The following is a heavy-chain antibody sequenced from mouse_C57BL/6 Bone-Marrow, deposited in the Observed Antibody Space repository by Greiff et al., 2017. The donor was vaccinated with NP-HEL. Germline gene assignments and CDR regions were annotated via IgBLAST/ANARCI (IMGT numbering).Heavy chain of an antibody. Sequence: EVKLQQSGPELVKPGASVKISCKASGYTFTDYYMNWVKQSHGKSLEWIGDINPNNGGTSYNQKFKGKATLTVDKSSSTAYMELRSLTSEDSAVYYCARAITTGYWGQGTLVTVSA. CDR3: ARAITTGY. CDR2: INPNNGGT. D-gene: IGHD1-2*01. CDR1: GYTFTDYY. J-gene: IGHJ3*01. V-gene: IGHV1-26*01.